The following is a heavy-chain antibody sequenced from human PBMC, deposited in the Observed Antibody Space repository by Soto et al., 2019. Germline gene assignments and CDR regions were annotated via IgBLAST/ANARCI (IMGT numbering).Heavy chain of an antibody. CDR2: INHSGST. D-gene: IGHD6-13*01. CDR3: ARSLIAAAGTEWDWFDP. V-gene: IGHV4-34*01. CDR1: GGSFSGYY. J-gene: IGHJ5*02. Sequence: QVQLQQWGAGLLKPSETLSLTCAVYGGSFSGYYWSWIRQPPGKGLEWIGEINHSGSTNYNPSLKSRVTISGDTSKNQFSLKLSSVTAADTAVYYCARSLIAAAGTEWDWFDPWGQGTLVTVSS.